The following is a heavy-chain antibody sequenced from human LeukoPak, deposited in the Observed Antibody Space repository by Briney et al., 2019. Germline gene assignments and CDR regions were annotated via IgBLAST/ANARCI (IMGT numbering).Heavy chain of an antibody. CDR3: AREEDTATEL. V-gene: IGHV4-4*07. CDR1: GGSISSYY. D-gene: IGHD5-18*01. CDR2: IYTSGST. J-gene: IGHJ4*02. Sequence: PSETLSLTCTVSGGSISSYYWSWTRQPAGKGLEWIRRIYTSGSTNYNPSLKGRVTMSVDTSKNQFSLKLSSVTAADTAVYYCAREEDTATELWGQGTLVTVSS.